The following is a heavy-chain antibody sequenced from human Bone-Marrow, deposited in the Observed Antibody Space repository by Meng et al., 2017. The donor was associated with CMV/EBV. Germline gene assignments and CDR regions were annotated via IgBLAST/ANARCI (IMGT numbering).Heavy chain of an antibody. CDR1: GFTFSDYY. CDR2: ISSSGSTI. V-gene: IGHV3-11*04. Sequence: GGSLRLSCAASGFTFSDYYMSWIRQAPGKGLEWVSYISSSGSTIYYADSVKGRFTISRDNAKNSLYLQMNSLRAEDTAVYYCARGRYSSSWYMDDYYYYGMDVWGHGTKVTSP. D-gene: IGHD6-13*01. CDR3: ARGRYSSSWYMDDYYYYGMDV. J-gene: IGHJ6*02.